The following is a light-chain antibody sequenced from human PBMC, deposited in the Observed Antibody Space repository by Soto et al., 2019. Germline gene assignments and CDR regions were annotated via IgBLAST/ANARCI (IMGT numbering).Light chain of an antibody. V-gene: IGKV3-20*01. CDR2: GAS. Sequence: EIVLTQSPGTLSSSPGERATLSCRASQSVSSSYLAWYQQKPGQAPRLLIYGASSRATGIPDRFSGSGSGTDFTLTISRLEPEDFAVYYCPQYGSSPRTFGQGTKVDIK. CDR3: PQYGSSPRT. J-gene: IGKJ1*01. CDR1: QSVSSSY.